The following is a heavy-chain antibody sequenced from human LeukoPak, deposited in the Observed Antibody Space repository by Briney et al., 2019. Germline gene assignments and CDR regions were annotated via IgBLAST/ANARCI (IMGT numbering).Heavy chain of an antibody. D-gene: IGHD7-27*01. V-gene: IGHV3-33*01. CDR2: IWYDGSKK. Sequence: GGSLRLFCAASGFTFSNYGMHWVRQAPGKGLEWVAIIWYDGSKKYYADSVKGRFIISRDDSKNTLYLQMSSLRAEDTAVYFCARGPTLGYYFDYWGQGTLVTVSS. CDR1: GFTFSNYG. CDR3: ARGPTLGYYFDY. J-gene: IGHJ4*02.